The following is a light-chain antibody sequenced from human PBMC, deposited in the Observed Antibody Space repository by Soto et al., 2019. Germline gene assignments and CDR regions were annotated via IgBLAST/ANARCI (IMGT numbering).Light chain of an antibody. CDR3: QVWDNVDDHIYV. Sequence: SYQLTHPPSVSVAPGQTARITCGGNNIGGKSVHWYHQKPGQAPLLVVYDNSFRPSGIPNRFSGSNSGNTATLTISRVEAGDEADYYCQVWDNVDDHIYVFGTGTKVTVL. J-gene: IGLJ1*01. CDR1: NIGGKS. V-gene: IGLV3-21*02. CDR2: DNS.